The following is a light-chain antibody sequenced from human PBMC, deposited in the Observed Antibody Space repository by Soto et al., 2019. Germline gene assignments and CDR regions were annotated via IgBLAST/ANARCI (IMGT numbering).Light chain of an antibody. CDR1: SSDVGGYNY. V-gene: IGLV2-8*01. CDR2: DVK. J-gene: IGLJ1*01. Sequence: QSALTQPPSASGSPGQSVTISCTGTSSDVGGYNYVSWYQQHPGRAPKLMIFDVKKRPSGVPDRFSGSKSGNTASLTVSGLQAEDEADYYCSSYAASNIDVFGTGTKLTVL. CDR3: SSYAASNIDV.